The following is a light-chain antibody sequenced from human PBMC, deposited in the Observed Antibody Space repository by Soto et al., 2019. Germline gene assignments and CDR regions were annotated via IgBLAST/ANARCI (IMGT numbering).Light chain of an antibody. CDR3: QQYNNWPLT. CDR1: QSVSSN. CDR2: GAS. Sequence: EIVMTQSPATLSVSPGERATLSCRASQSVSSNLAWYQQKPGQPPRLFIHGASTRATGIPARFSGSGSGTEFTLTISSLRSEDFAVYYCQQYNNWPLTFGPGTKVDIK. V-gene: IGKV3-15*01. J-gene: IGKJ3*01.